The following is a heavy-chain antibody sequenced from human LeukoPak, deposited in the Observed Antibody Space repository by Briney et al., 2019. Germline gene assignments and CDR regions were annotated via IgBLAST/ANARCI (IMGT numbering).Heavy chain of an antibody. D-gene: IGHD3-22*01. V-gene: IGHV1-8*03. Sequence: GASVQVPCKASGYTFTNYDMIWVRQATGQGLEWMGWMNTTSGNTAYAQKFQGRVTITTNASISTAYMELSSLRSEDTGVYFCARGRAMWYYDSGGHYTTSSEYNWFDPWGQGTLVTVSS. CDR2: MNTTSGNT. CDR3: ARGRAMWYYDSGGHYTTSSEYNWFDP. CDR1: GYTFTNYD. J-gene: IGHJ5*02.